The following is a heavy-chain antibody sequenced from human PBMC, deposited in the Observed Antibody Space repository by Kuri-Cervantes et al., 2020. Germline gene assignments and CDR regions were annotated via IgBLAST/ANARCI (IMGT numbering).Heavy chain of an antibody. CDR2: IYYSGST. CDR3: ARAPGSRGVVPAAFDI. V-gene: IGHV4-30-2*01. CDR1: GGSISSGGYS. J-gene: IGHJ3*02. Sequence: SQTLSLTCAVSGGSISSGGYSWSWTRQPPGKGLEWIGYIYYSGSTYYNPSLKSRVTISVDTSKNQFSLKLSSVTAADTAVYYCARAPGSRGVVPAAFDIWGQGTMVTVSS. D-gene: IGHD2-2*01.